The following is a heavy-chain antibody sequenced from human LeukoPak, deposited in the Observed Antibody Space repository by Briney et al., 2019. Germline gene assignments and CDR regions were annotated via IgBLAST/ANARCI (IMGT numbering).Heavy chain of an antibody. J-gene: IGHJ4*02. CDR2: ISGSGGST. D-gene: IGHD4-23*01. Sequence: GGSLRLSCAASGFTFRTYAVSWVRQAPGKGLAWVSSISGSGGSTYYADSVKGRFTISRDNSKNTLYLQMSSLRPEDTAVYYCAKMTTVVTPGGFYWGQGTLVTVSS. CDR3: AKMTTVVTPGGFY. V-gene: IGHV3-23*01. CDR1: GFTFRTYA.